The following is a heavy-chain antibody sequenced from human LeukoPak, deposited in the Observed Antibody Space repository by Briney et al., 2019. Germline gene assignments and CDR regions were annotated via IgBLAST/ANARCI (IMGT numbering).Heavy chain of an antibody. V-gene: IGHV3-53*05. J-gene: IGHJ4*02. Sequence: GGSLRLSCAASGFTVSSNYMSWVRQAPGKGLEWVSVIYSGGSTYYADSVKGRFTLSRDNSKNTLYLQMNSLRVEDTAVYHCAKDWTAVSGLIDYWGQGTLVTVSS. CDR1: GFTVSSNY. CDR2: IYSGGST. D-gene: IGHD6-19*01. CDR3: AKDWTAVSGLIDY.